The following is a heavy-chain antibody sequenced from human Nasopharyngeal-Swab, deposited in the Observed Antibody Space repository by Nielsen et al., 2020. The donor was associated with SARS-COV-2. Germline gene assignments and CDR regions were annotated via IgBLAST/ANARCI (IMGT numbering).Heavy chain of an antibody. CDR2: INHSGST. V-gene: IGHV4-34*01. D-gene: IGHD2-2*01. Sequence: WIPQPPGKGLEWIGEINHSGSTRYNPSLKSRVTMSVDTSKNQFSLRLSSVTAADTAVYYCARGREGRAAMKVPGISYYYYYCIDVWGKGTTVTVSS. J-gene: IGHJ6*03. CDR3: ARGREGRAAMKVPGISYYYYYCIDV.